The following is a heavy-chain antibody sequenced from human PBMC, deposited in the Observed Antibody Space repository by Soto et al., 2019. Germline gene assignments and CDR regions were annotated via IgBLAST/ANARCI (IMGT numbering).Heavy chain of an antibody. J-gene: IGHJ3*02. CDR3: ARDSKSDDAFDI. CDR2: ISYSGST. CDR1: GGSISTYT. Sequence: QVQLQESGPGLVKPSETLSLTCTVSGGSISTYTWNWIRQSPGKGLEWIGYISYSGSTMSNPSLKSRVTISVDRSKTQLSLNLSSVTAADTAKYYCARDSKSDDAFDIWGLGTLVTVSS. V-gene: IGHV4-59*01.